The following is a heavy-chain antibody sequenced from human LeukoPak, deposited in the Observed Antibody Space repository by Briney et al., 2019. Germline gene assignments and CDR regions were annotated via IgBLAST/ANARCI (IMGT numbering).Heavy chain of an antibody. J-gene: IGHJ3*02. V-gene: IGHV3-21*01. CDR3: ARDIYYDSSGVKDAFDI. Sequence: GGSLRLSCAASGFTFSSYSMNWVRQAPGKGLEWVSSISSSSSYIYYADSVKGRFTISRDNAKNSLYLQMNSLRAEDTAVYYCARDIYYDSSGVKDAFDIWGQGTMVTVSS. CDR2: ISSSSSYI. CDR1: GFTFSSYS. D-gene: IGHD3-22*01.